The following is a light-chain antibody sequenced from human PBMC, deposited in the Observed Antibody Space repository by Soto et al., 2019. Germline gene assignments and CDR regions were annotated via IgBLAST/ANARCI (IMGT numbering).Light chain of an antibody. V-gene: IGKV3-11*01. CDR3: QPRSNWTRIT. J-gene: IGKJ3*01. CDR2: DAS. Sequence: EIVLTQSPATLSLSPGERATLSCRASQSVSSYLAWYQQKPGQAPRLLIYDASNRATGIPARFSGSGSGTDFTLTNSSLEPEDFAVYYCQPRSNWTRITFGPGTKVDIK. CDR1: QSVSSY.